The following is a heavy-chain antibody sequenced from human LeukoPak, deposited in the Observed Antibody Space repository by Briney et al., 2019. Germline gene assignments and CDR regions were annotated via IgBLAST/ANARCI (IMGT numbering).Heavy chain of an antibody. Sequence: GGSLRLSCAASGFTFSSYAMHWVRRAPGKGLEWVAVISYDGSNKYYADSVKGRFTISRDNSKNTLCLQMNSLRAEDTAVYYCARVEYSSGWYALGSGTDYWGQGTLVTVSS. CDR1: GFTFSSYA. D-gene: IGHD6-19*01. CDR2: ISYDGSNK. CDR3: ARVEYSSGWYALGSGTDY. V-gene: IGHV3-30-3*01. J-gene: IGHJ4*02.